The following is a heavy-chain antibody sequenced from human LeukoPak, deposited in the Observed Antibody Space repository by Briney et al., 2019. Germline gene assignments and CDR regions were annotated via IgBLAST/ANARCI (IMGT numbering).Heavy chain of an antibody. CDR1: GFTFSSYA. D-gene: IGHD4-11*01. V-gene: IGHV3-23*01. Sequence: GGSLRLSCAASGFTFSSYAMSWVRQAPGKGLEWVSAISGSGGSTYYADSVKGRFTISRDNSKNTLYLQMNSLRAEDTAVYYCAREYDDDYSNYGFDYWGQGTLVTVSS. CDR3: AREYDDDYSNYGFDY. J-gene: IGHJ4*02. CDR2: ISGSGGST.